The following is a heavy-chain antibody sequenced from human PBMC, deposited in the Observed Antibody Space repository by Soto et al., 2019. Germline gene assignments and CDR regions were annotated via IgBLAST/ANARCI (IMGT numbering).Heavy chain of an antibody. Sequence: PGGSLRLSCAASGFTFSSYGMHWVRQAPGKGLEWVTVIWYDGSNKYYADSVKGRFTISRDNSMNTLYLQMNSLRAEDTAVYYCATDQGIYWGQGTLVTVSS. D-gene: IGHD6-13*01. CDR3: ATDQGIY. CDR2: IWYDGSNK. J-gene: IGHJ4*02. V-gene: IGHV3-33*01. CDR1: GFTFSSYG.